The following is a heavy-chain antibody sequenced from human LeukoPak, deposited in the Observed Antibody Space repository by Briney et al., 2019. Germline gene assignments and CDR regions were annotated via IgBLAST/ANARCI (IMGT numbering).Heavy chain of an antibody. CDR3: ARVYYGSSWGERFYFDY. CDR2: ISSGGTT. CDR1: GFTVSSNY. Sequence: GGSLRLSCAASGFTVSSNYMSWVRQAPGKGPEWVSVISSGGTTYYAASVKGRFIISRDISKDTLYLQMDSLRAEDTAVYYCARVYYGSSWGERFYFDYWGQGTLVTVSS. V-gene: IGHV3-66*01. J-gene: IGHJ4*02. D-gene: IGHD6-13*01.